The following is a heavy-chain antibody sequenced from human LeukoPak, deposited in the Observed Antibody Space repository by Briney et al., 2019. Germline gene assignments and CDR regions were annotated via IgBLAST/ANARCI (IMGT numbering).Heavy chain of an antibody. V-gene: IGHV3-30*02. Sequence: GGSLRLSCAASGFTFSSYGMHWVRQAPGKGLEWVAFIRYDGSNKYYADSVKGRFTISRDNSENTLYLQMNSLRAEDTAVYYCAKELNHVWGGYRTSPTFDYWGQGTLVTVSS. D-gene: IGHD3-16*02. CDR2: IRYDGSNK. CDR1: GFTFSSYG. J-gene: IGHJ4*02. CDR3: AKELNHVWGGYRTSPTFDY.